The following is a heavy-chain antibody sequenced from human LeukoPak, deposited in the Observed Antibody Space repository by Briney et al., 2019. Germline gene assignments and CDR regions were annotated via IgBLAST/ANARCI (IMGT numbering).Heavy chain of an antibody. D-gene: IGHD3-22*01. Sequence: GGSLRLSCAASGFTFSDYPLHWVRQAPGKGLEWVAVISYDGLVKYYTDSVKGRFTISRDSSKNTLYLEMIGLRAEDTAVYYCARDGDDYYDSSGPAHYWGQGTLVTVSS. J-gene: IGHJ4*02. CDR3: ARDGDDYYDSSGPAHY. V-gene: IGHV3-30-3*01. CDR1: GFTFSDYP. CDR2: ISYDGLVK.